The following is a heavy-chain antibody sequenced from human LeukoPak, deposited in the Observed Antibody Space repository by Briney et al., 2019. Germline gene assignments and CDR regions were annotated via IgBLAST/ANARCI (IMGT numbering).Heavy chain of an antibody. J-gene: IGHJ6*02. CDR3: ARDSSVVVVADLYSMDV. CDR2: INPSGGST. CDR1: GYTFTSHY. V-gene: IGHV1-46*01. Sequence: ASVKVSCKASGYTFTSHYMHWVRQAPGQGLEWMGIINPSGGSTSYAQKFQGRVTMTRDTSTSTVYMELSSLRSEGTAVYYCARDSSVVVVADLYSMDVWGQGTTVTVSS. D-gene: IGHD2-15*01.